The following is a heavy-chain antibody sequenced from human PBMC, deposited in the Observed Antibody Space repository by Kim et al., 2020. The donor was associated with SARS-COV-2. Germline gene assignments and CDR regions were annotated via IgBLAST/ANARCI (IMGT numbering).Heavy chain of an antibody. D-gene: IGHD6-6*01. CDR3: ARDNEPAARSRGRLDY. CDR1: GFTFSSYA. CDR2: ISYDGSNK. V-gene: IGHV3-30*04. Sequence: GGSLRLSCAASGFTFSSYAMHWVRQAPGKGLEWVAVISYDGSNKYYVDSVKGRFTISRDNSKNTLYLQMNSLRAEDTAVYYCARDNEPAARSRGRLDYWG. J-gene: IGHJ4*01.